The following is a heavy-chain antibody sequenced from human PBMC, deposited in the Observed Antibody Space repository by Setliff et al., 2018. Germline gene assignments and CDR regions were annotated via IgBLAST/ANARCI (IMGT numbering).Heavy chain of an antibody. J-gene: IGHJ4*02. CDR1: GGSFSDYY. Sequence: SETLSLTCTVYGGSFSDYYWGWIRQSPGKRPEWIAEINQSGNTNYNPSLNSRVTVSVDTPTNQFSLKVFSVTAADTAVYYCRFWSSYYKNDYWAQGTLVTVSS. V-gene: IGHV4-34*01. D-gene: IGHD3-3*01. CDR3: RFWSSYYKNDY. CDR2: INQSGNT.